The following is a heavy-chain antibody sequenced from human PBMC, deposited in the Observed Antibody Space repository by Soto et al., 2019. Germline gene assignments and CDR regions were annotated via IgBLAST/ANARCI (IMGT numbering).Heavy chain of an antibody. CDR2: IYWDDDK. Sequence: QITLNESGPTVVRPTETLTLTCRFSGFSLTTSGVGVGWIRQSPGKAPEWLALIYWDDDKRYSASLKSRVTITKDPVKNQVVLTVSDLDPTDTATYYCAHRVLRSVFGLVATTAIYFDFWGQGTPVAVSS. J-gene: IGHJ4*02. D-gene: IGHD3-3*01. V-gene: IGHV2-5*02. CDR1: GFSLTTSGVG. CDR3: AHRVLRSVFGLVATTAIYFDF.